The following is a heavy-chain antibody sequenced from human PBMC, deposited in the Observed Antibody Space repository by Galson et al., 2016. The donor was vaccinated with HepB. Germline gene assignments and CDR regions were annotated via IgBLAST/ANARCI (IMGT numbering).Heavy chain of an antibody. D-gene: IGHD1-1*01. Sequence: SLRLSCAASGFVFSNFGLSGVRQAPGKGLEWVASISTRRTTYYSDSVQGRFTISRDNSTNTLYLQMNGLRAEDTAVYYCAKERLVRRIFDHWGQGTLLTVSS. CDR3: AKERLVRRIFDH. CDR1: GFVFSNFG. V-gene: IGHV3-23*01. J-gene: IGHJ4*02. CDR2: ISTRRTT.